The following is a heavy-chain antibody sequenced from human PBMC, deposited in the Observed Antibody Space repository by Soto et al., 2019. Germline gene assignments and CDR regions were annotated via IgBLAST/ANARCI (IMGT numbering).Heavy chain of an antibody. CDR2: IYYSGST. CDR3: ARDRQHILYGMDV. Sequence: QVQLQESGPGLVKPSQTLSLTCTVSGGSISSGGYYWSWIRQHPGKGLEWSWYIYYSGSTYYNPSLKSRVTISVDTSKIQFSLKLSSVTAADTAVYYCARDRQHILYGMDVWGQGTTVTVSS. J-gene: IGHJ6*02. V-gene: IGHV4-31*03. CDR1: GGSISSGGYY.